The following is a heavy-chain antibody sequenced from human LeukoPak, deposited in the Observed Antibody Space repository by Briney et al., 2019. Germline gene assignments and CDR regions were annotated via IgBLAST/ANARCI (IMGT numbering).Heavy chain of an antibody. D-gene: IGHD4-17*01. CDR3: ASYGDEPLSFDY. Sequence: GASVKVSCKASGYTFTSYGISWVRQAPGQGLEGMGWISAYNGNTNYAQKLQGRVTMTTDTSTSTAYTELRSLRSDDTAVYYCASYGDEPLSFDYWGQGTLVTVSS. CDR2: ISAYNGNT. J-gene: IGHJ4*02. CDR1: GYTFTSYG. V-gene: IGHV1-18*01.